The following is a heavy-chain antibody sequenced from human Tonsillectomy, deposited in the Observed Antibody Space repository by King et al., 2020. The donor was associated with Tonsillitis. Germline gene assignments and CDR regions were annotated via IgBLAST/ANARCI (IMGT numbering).Heavy chain of an antibody. CDR3: ARWAGGSGSPTGWFDP. V-gene: IGHV4-59*01. CDR2: IYHSGST. Sequence: VQLQESGPGLVKPSETLSLTCTVSGGSISSYYWSWIRQPPGKGLEWIACIYHSGSTNYSPSLKSRVTISADTSKNQFSLKLSSVTAADTAVYYWARWAGGSGSPTGWFDPWGQGTLVTVSS. J-gene: IGHJ5*02. CDR1: GGSISSYY. D-gene: IGHD3-10*01.